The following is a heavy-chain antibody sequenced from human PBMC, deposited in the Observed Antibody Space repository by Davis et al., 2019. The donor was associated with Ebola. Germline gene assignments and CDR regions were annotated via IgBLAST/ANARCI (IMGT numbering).Heavy chain of an antibody. Sequence: GESLKISCAASGFTLSEYWMHWVRQAPGKGLMWVSQIASDGITVAYADSVRGRFPISSDNAKTTVYLQMDGLRAEDTALYYCTRSKWPYYFDSWGQGTLVTVSS. CDR1: GFTLSEYW. V-gene: IGHV3-74*03. D-gene: IGHD5-12*01. CDR2: IASDGITV. CDR3: TRSKWPYYFDS. J-gene: IGHJ4*02.